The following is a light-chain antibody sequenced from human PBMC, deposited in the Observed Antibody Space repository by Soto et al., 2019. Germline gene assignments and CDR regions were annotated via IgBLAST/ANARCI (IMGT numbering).Light chain of an antibody. CDR1: SSSIGSYT. CDR3: AAWDDSLNGRV. Sequence: QSVLTQSPSASGTPGQRVTISCSGSSSSIGSYTVNWYQQLPGMAPKLLIYGHNQRPSGVPDRFSGYKSGTSASLAISGLQSEDEADYYCAAWDDSLNGRVFGGGTKLTVL. J-gene: IGLJ3*02. CDR2: GHN. V-gene: IGLV1-44*01.